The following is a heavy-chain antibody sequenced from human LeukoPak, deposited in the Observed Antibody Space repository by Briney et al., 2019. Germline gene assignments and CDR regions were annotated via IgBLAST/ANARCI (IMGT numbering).Heavy chain of an antibody. CDR2: ICGSGGST. Sequence: GGALRLSCAASGLTFSSYAMSWVRQAPGKGLEWVSAICGSGGSTYYADSVRGRFTISRNNSRNTLYLQMNSLRAEDTAVSYCAKAPNLYYYGSGTAHPFDYWGQGTLVTVSS. V-gene: IGHV3-23*01. D-gene: IGHD3-10*01. J-gene: IGHJ4*02. CDR1: GLTFSSYA. CDR3: AKAPNLYYYGSGTAHPFDY.